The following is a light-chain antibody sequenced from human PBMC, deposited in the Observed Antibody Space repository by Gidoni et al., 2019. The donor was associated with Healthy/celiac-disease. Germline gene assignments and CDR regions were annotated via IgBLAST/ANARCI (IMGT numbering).Light chain of an antibody. CDR3: QQYDNLPLFT. CDR2: DAS. J-gene: IGKJ3*01. V-gene: IGKV1-33*01. CDR1: QDISNY. Sequence: DIQMTQSPSSLSASVGDRVTITCQASQDISNYLNWYQQKPGKAPKLLSYDASNLETGVPSRFSGSGSGTDFTFTISSLQPEDIATYYCQQYDNLPLFTFXPXTKVXIK.